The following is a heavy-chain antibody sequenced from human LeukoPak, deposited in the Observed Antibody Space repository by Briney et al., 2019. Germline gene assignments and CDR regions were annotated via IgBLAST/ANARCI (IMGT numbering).Heavy chain of an antibody. CDR2: IYYTGST. J-gene: IGHJ5*02. Sequence: SETLSLTCTVSGDSISNSHYYWAWIRQPPGKGLEWIGNIYYTGSTNYNASVKSRVTISVDSSKNQFSLRLNSVTAADTAVYYCAGTYYYDSGNDQRHHNYFDPWGQGTLVTVSS. CDR3: AGTYYYDSGNDQRHHNYFDP. CDR1: GDSISNSHYY. V-gene: IGHV4-39*01. D-gene: IGHD3-22*01.